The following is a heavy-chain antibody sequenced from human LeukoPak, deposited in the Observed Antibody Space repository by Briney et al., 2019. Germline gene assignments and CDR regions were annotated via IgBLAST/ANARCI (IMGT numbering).Heavy chain of an antibody. Sequence: SVKVSCTASGGTFSSYAISWVRQAPGQGLEWMGGIIPIFGTANYAQKLQGRVTITADESTSTAYMELSSLRSEDTAVYYCARSRYSPTDAFDIWGQGTMVTVSS. CDR1: GGTFSSYA. CDR3: ARSRYSPTDAFDI. J-gene: IGHJ3*02. D-gene: IGHD2-21*01. CDR2: IIPIFGTA. V-gene: IGHV1-69*13.